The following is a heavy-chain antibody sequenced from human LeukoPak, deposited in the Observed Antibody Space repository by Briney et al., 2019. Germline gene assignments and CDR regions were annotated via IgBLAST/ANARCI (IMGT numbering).Heavy chain of an antibody. CDR2: ISGNGGST. D-gene: IGHD3-22*01. CDR1: GFTFSSYA. CDR3: AKARSKYYYDSSGYYLDC. Sequence: GGSLRLSCAASGFTFSSYAMSWVRQAPGKGLEWVSAISGNGGSTYYADSVKGRFTISRDNSKNTLYLQMNSLRAENTAVYYCAKARSKYYYDSSGYYLDCWGQGTLVTVSS. J-gene: IGHJ4*02. V-gene: IGHV3-23*01.